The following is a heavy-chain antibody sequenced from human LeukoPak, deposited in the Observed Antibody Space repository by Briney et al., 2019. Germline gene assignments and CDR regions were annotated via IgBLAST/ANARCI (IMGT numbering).Heavy chain of an antibody. D-gene: IGHD2-15*01. CDR1: GFTFDDYA. Sequence: GGSLRLSCAASGFTFDDYAMHWVRQAPGKGLEWVSGISWNSGSIGYADSVKGRFTISRDNAKNSLYLQMNSLRAEDTALYYCARVSSDCSGGGCYSERDYWGQGILVTVSS. CDR2: ISWNSGSI. CDR3: ARVSSDCSGGGCYSERDY. V-gene: IGHV3-9*01. J-gene: IGHJ4*02.